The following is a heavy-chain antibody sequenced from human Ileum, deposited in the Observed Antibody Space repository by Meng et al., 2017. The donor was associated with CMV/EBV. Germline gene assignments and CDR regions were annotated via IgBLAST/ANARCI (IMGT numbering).Heavy chain of an antibody. V-gene: IGHV3-72*01. D-gene: IGHD1-26*01. CDR3: SRGDSGGVYFDY. CDR2: ARNRASGYTT. J-gene: IGHJ4*02. CDR1: GFTFSDHS. Sequence: GGFLRLSFAASGFTFSDHSMDWFRQTPGKGLEWFGRARNRASGYTTEYSASVKGRFTISRDDSNNSLYLQMNSLKTEDTAVYYCSRGDSGGVYFDYWSQGTLVTVSS.